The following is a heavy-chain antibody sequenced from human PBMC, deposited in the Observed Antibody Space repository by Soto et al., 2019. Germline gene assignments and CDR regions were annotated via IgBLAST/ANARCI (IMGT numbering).Heavy chain of an antibody. D-gene: IGHD2-15*01. J-gene: IGHJ3*02. V-gene: IGHV1-24*01. CDR2: FDPEDGET. CDR1: GCTLTELS. CDR3: ATDRCSGGSCYSDAFDI. Sequence: ASVKVSCKVSGCTLTELSMHWVRQAPGKGLEWMGGFDPEDGETIYAQKFQGRVTMTEDTSTDTAYMELSSLRSEDTAVYYCATDRCSGGSCYSDAFDIWGQGTMVTVSS.